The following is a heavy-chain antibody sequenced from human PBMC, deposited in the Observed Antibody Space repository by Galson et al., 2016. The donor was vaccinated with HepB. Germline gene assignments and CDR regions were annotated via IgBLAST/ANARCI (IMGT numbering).Heavy chain of an antibody. Sequence: SLRLSCAASEFTVSSNYMSWVRQAPGKGLEWVSVIYSGGTTYYADSVKGRITISRDNSKNTLYLQMNSLRAEDTAVYYCARDQGNYYYYGMDGWGQGTTVTVSS. J-gene: IGHJ6*02. V-gene: IGHV3-53*01. CDR1: EFTVSSNY. CDR2: IYSGGTT. CDR3: ARDQGNYYYYGMDG.